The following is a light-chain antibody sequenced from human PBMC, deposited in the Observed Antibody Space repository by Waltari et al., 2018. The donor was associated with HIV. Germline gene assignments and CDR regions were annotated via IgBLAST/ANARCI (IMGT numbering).Light chain of an antibody. CDR3: VAWDDSLNGWV. CDR2: SNK. Sequence: QSVLTQPPSASGTPGQRVTISCSGGSSNIGSNTVNWYQQLPGTAPKLLIYSNKRRPSGVPDRCSGSKSGTSASLAISGLQSEDEAEYYCVAWDDSLNGWVFGGGTKLTVL. J-gene: IGLJ3*02. V-gene: IGLV1-44*01. CDR1: SSNIGSNT.